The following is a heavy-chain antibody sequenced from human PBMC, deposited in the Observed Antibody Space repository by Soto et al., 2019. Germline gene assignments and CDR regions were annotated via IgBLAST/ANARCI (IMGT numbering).Heavy chain of an antibody. D-gene: IGHD3-9*01. J-gene: IGHJ4*02. CDR2: IYFRGNT. Sequence: QLQLQESGPGLVKPSETLSLTCSVSGDSINSDKYYWGWIRQPPGKGLEWIGRIYFRGNTYYNPSLQTRATISLDKSKSQFSLKLNSVTAADSAVYFCARLEGLATISYYFDFWGQGALVTVSS. V-gene: IGHV4-39*01. CDR1: GDSINSDKYY. CDR3: ARLEGLATISYYFDF.